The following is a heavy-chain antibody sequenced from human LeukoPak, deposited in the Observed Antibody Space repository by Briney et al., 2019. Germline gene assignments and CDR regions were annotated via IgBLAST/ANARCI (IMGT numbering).Heavy chain of an antibody. CDR1: GGSISSGSYY. J-gene: IGHJ4*02. V-gene: IGHV4-61*02. CDR2: INTSGST. CDR3: AGGDSYGYPGFDY. Sequence: SETLSLTCTVSGGSISSGSYYWSWIRQPAGKGLEWIGRINTSGSTNYNPSLKSRVTISVDTSKNQFSLKLSSVTAADTAVYYCAGGDSYGYPGFDYWGQGTLVTVSS. D-gene: IGHD5-18*01.